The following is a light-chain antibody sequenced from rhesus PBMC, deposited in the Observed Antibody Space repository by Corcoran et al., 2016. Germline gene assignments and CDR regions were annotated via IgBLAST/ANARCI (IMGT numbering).Light chain of an antibody. CDR3: LQGYSTPYS. CDR1: QGISDY. Sequence: DIQMTQSPSSLSASVGDRVTITCRASQGISDYLSWYQQKPGKAPKRLIYAASSLESGGPSRFSGRGSGTEFTITNSSLQPKDFAAYYCLQGYSTPYSFGQGTKVEIK. V-gene: IGKV1-36*02. J-gene: IGKJ2*01. CDR2: AAS.